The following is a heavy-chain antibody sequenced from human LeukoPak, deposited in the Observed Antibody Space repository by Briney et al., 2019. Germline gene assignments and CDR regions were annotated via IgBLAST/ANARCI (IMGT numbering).Heavy chain of an antibody. CDR3: AELGITMIGGV. D-gene: IGHD3-10*02. J-gene: IGHJ6*04. Sequence: GGSLRLSCAASGFTFSSYEMNWVRQAPGKGLEWVSYISSSGSTIYYADSVKGRFTISGDNAKNSLYLQMNSLRAEDTAVYYCAELGITMIGGVRGKGTTVTISS. CDR2: ISSSGSTI. V-gene: IGHV3-48*03. CDR1: GFTFSSYE.